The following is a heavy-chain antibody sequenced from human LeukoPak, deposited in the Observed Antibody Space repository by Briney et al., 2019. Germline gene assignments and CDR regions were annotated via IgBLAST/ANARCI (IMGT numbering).Heavy chain of an antibody. Sequence: SQTLSLTCTVSGGSISSGDYYWSWIRQPPGKGLEWIGYIYYSGSTYYNPSLKSRVTISVDTSKNQFSLKLSSVTAADTAVYYCARRGSVYPGWYYYYGMDVWGQGTTVTVSS. D-gene: IGHD2-15*01. J-gene: IGHJ6*02. V-gene: IGHV4-30-4*08. CDR1: GGSISSGDYY. CDR3: ARRGSVYPGWYYYYGMDV. CDR2: IYYSGST.